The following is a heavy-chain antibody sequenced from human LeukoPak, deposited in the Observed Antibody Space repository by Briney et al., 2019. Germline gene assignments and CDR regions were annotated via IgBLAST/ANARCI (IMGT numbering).Heavy chain of an antibody. D-gene: IGHD6-19*01. V-gene: IGHV4-34*01. Sequence: PSETLSLTCAVYGGSFSGYYWSWIRQPPGKGLEWIGEINHSGSTNYNPSLKSRVTISVDTSKNQFSLKLSSVTAADTAVYYCARDPDIAVADYYMDVWGKGTTVTVSS. CDR2: INHSGST. CDR3: ARDPDIAVADYYMDV. CDR1: GGSFSGYY. J-gene: IGHJ6*03.